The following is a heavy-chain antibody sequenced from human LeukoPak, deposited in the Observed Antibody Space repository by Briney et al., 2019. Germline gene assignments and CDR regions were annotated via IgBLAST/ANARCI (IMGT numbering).Heavy chain of an antibody. CDR3: ATADGVGATTWFDP. CDR1: GYTLTELS. Sequence: ASVKVSCKVSGYTLTELSMHWVRQAPGKGLEWMGGFDPEDGETIYAQKFQGRVTMTEDTSTDTAYMKLSSLRSEDTAVYYCATADGVGATTWFDPWGQGTLVTVSS. D-gene: IGHD1-26*01. V-gene: IGHV1-24*01. CDR2: FDPEDGET. J-gene: IGHJ5*02.